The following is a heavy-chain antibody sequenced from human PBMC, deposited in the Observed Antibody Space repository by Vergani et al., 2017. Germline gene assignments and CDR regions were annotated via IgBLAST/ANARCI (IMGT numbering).Heavy chain of an antibody. CDR2: ISWNSGSI. Sequence: VDLIESGGGVVQPGGSLRLSCAASGFPFDDYAMHWVRQAPGKGLEWVSGISWNSGSIGYADSVKGRFTISRDNAKNSLYLQMNSLRAEDTALYYCAKDRSGSYYGDFDYWGQGTLVTVSS. V-gene: IGHV3-9*01. CDR1: GFPFDDYA. D-gene: IGHD1-26*01. CDR3: AKDRSGSYYGDFDY. J-gene: IGHJ4*02.